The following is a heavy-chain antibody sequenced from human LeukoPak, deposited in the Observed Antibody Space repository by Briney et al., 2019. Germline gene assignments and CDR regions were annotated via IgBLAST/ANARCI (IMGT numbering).Heavy chain of an antibody. J-gene: IGHJ4*02. CDR2: IKQDGSEK. CDR3: ARGPTRANSSDY. CDR1: GFTFSSYW. V-gene: IGHV3-7*01. D-gene: IGHD2/OR15-2a*01. Sequence: GGSLRLSCAASGFTFSSYWMSWVRQAPGKGLEGVANIKQDGSEKYYVDSVKGRFTISRDNAKNCLYLQMNSLRAEDTAVYYCARGPTRANSSDYWGQGTLVTVSS.